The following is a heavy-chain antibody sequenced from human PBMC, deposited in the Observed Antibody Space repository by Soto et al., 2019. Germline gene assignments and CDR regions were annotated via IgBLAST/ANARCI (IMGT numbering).Heavy chain of an antibody. V-gene: IGHV3-30-3*01. CDR3: ARENYYVDNSASKTLGALDV. CDR2: ISSDGDQQ. J-gene: IGHJ3*01. Sequence: QVQVVESGGGVVQPGGSLRLSCVGSGFTFSNYAIQWVRQAPGKGLEWVAVISSDGDQQYYADSVRGRFTISRENPKNTMFLQMNSLRAEDTAVFYCARENYYVDNSASKTLGALDVWGQGTMVIVSS. CDR1: GFTFSNYA. D-gene: IGHD3-16*01.